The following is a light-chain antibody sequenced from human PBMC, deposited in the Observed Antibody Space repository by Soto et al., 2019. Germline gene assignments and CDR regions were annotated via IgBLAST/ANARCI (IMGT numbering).Light chain of an antibody. CDR1: SSNVENNY. CDR3: AAWDDSLNGLL. V-gene: IGLV1-44*01. Sequence: QSVLTQPPSASGTPGQRVTISCSGSSSNVENNYLNWYRHLPATAPKLLIYNDNQRPSGVPDRFSGSKSGTSATLAISGLHSDDEADYYCAAWDDSLNGLLFGGGTQLTVL. J-gene: IGLJ3*02. CDR2: NDN.